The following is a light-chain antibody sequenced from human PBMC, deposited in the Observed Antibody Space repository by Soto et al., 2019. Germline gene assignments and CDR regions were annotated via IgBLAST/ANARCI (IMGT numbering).Light chain of an antibody. CDR3: QQANSFPLT. Sequence: DIQMTQSPSSVSASVGDRVTITCRASQDISSWLAWYQQKPGKAPKLLIYSASTLQRGVPSRFSGSGSGTDFTLTINSLQPEDLATYYCQQANSFPLTFGGGTKVEIE. CDR1: QDISSW. J-gene: IGKJ4*01. CDR2: SAS. V-gene: IGKV1D-12*01.